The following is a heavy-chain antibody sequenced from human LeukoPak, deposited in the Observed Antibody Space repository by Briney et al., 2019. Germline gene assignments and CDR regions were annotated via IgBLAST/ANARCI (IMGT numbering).Heavy chain of an antibody. V-gene: IGHV3-74*01. J-gene: IGHJ4*02. D-gene: IGHD3-22*01. CDR1: GFSFTNYW. CDR2: INSDGSAT. Sequence: GGSLRLSCAASGFSFTNYWMHWVRHAPGKGLVWVSHINSDGSATRYADSVKGRFTISRDNAMNTLYLQMNSLRAEDTAVYYCAKEYDSSGYSDYFDYWGQGTLVTVSS. CDR3: AKEYDSSGYSDYFDY.